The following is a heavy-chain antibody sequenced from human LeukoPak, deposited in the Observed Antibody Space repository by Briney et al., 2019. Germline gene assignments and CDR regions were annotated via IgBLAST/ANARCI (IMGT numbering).Heavy chain of an antibody. V-gene: IGHV1-69*13. Sequence: SVKVSCKASGGTFSSYAISWVRQAPGQGLEWMGGIIPIFGTANYAQKFQGRVTITADESTSTAYMGLSSLRSEDTAVYYCARGRYYDSSGYFDAFDIWGQGTMVTVSS. CDR1: GGTFSSYA. J-gene: IGHJ3*02. D-gene: IGHD3-22*01. CDR3: ARGRYYDSSGYFDAFDI. CDR2: IIPIFGTA.